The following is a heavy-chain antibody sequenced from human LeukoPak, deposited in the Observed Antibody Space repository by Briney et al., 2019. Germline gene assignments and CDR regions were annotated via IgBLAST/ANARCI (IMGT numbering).Heavy chain of an antibody. J-gene: IGHJ5*02. D-gene: IGHD2-2*01. V-gene: IGHV3-23*01. CDR2: TSAGGSST. CDR1: GFSFSSYA. CDR3: AKGGYCSSSSCYYGWFEP. Sequence: GGSLRLSCAASGFSFSSYAMHWVRQAPGKGLEWVSTTSAGGSSTYYADSVKGWFTISRDNSKNTFYLQMNSLRAEDTAAYYCAKGGYCSSSSCYYGWFEPWGQGTLVTVSS.